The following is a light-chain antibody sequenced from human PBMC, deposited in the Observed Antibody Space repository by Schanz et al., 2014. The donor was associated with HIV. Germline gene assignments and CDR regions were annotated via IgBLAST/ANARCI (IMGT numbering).Light chain of an antibody. CDR3: ASCVAYNTCV. V-gene: IGLV2-14*03. J-gene: IGLJ2*01. CDR1: SGDVGSYNY. Sequence: QSALTQPASVSGSPGQSISISCTGTSGDVGSYNYVSWYQQHPGKAPKLMIYDVSNRPSGVSDRFSGSKSDNTASLTISGLQAEDEADYYCASCVAYNTCVFGGGTKLTVL. CDR2: DVS.